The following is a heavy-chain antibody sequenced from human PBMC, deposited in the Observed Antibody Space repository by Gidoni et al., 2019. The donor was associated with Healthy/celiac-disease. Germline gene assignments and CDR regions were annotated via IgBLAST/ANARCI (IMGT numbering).Heavy chain of an antibody. J-gene: IGHJ4*02. CDR1: GFTFSSYS. CDR2: ISSSSSTI. Sequence: EVQLVESGGGLVQPGGSLRLSCAASGFTFSSYSMNWVSQAPGKGLEWFSYISSSSSTIYYAYSVKGRFTISRDNAKNSLYLQMNSLRDEDTAVYYCARDGGVLEWSSRFDYWGQGTLVTVSS. V-gene: IGHV3-48*02. CDR3: ARDGGVLEWSSRFDY. D-gene: IGHD3-3*01.